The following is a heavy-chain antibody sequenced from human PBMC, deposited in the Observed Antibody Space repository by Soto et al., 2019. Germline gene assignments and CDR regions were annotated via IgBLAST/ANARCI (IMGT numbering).Heavy chain of an antibody. V-gene: IGHV3-23*01. J-gene: IGHJ6*02. CDR3: AKGYGMDV. Sequence: GGSLRLSCAASGFTFSSYAMSWVRQTPGKGLEWVSVIRGNGGAISYADSVKGRFTISRDNSKNTLYLQMNGLRAEDTAVYYCAKGYGMDVWGRGTTVTVSS. CDR1: GFTFSSYA. CDR2: IRGNGGAI.